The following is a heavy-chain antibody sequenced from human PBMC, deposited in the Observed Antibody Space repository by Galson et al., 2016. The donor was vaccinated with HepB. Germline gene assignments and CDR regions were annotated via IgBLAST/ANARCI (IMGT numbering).Heavy chain of an antibody. V-gene: IGHV3-21*01. CDR2: ISTRSTFI. Sequence: LRLSCAASGFTFNDHSLNWVRQAPGKGLEWVSSISTRSTFIYYTDSVRGRFTISRDDAKNSLFLQMNSLRAEDTAVYYCAREGRCTAGRCYTDYWGQGTLVTVSS. J-gene: IGHJ4*02. CDR1: GFTFNDHS. D-gene: IGHD2-8*02. CDR3: AREGRCTAGRCYTDY.